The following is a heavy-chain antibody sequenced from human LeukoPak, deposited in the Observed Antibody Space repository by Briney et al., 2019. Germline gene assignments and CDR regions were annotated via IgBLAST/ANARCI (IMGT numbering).Heavy chain of an antibody. V-gene: IGHV1-18*04. CDR1: GYTFTSYG. J-gene: IGHJ3*02. CDR3: ARVDCSSTSCYAYDAFDI. D-gene: IGHD2-2*01. CDR2: ISAYNGNT. Sequence: ASVKVSCKAFGYTFTSYGISWVRQAPGQGLEWMGWISAYNGNTNYAQKLQGRVTMTTDTSTSTAYMELRSLRSDDTAVYYCARVDCSSTSCYAYDAFDIWGQGTMVTVSS.